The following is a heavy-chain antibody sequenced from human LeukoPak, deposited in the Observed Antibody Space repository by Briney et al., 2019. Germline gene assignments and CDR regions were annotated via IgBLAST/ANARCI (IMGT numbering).Heavy chain of an antibody. J-gene: IGHJ5*02. CDR1: GGSFSGYY. CDR3: ARGGGVARHNWFDP. Sequence: PSETLSLTCAVYGGSFSGYYWSWIRQPPGKGLEWIGEINHSGSTNYNPSLKSRVTISVDTSKNQFSLKLSSVTAADTAVYYCARGGGVARHNWFDPWGQGTLVTVSS. CDR2: INHSGST. D-gene: IGHD3-16*01. V-gene: IGHV4-34*01.